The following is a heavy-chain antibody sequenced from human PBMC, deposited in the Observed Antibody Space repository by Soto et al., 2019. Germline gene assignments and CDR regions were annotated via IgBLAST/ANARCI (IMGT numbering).Heavy chain of an antibody. Sequence: QVQLVQSGAEVKKPGASVKVSCKASGYTFTSYDINWVRQATGQGLEWMGWMNPNSGNTGYAQKFQGRVTMTRNTSISTAYMEVGSVRSEDLTVYYWASNPPLWSIYYYDYGMDVWGHGTTVTVSS. CDR2: MNPNSGNT. V-gene: IGHV1-8*01. D-gene: IGHD3-10*01. CDR1: GYTFTSYD. J-gene: IGHJ6*02. CDR3: ASNPPLWSIYYYDYGMDV.